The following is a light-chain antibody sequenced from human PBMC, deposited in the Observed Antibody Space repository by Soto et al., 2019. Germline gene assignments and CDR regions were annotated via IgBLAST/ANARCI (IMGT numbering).Light chain of an antibody. CDR3: QQANSFPPWT. V-gene: IGKV1-12*01. Sequence: DIQMTQSPSSVSASVGDRVTITCRASQGISSWIAWYQQKPGKAPKLLIYAASSLQSGVPSRFSGSGSGTDFTLTISSLQPEDFSTYYCQQANSFPPWTFGQGTKLEIK. CDR2: AAS. CDR1: QGISSW. J-gene: IGKJ2*02.